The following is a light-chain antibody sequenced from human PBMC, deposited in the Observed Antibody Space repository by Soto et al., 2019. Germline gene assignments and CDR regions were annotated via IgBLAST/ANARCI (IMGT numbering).Light chain of an antibody. CDR1: QSVSSSY. Sequence: EIVLTQSPGTLSLSPGERATLSCRASQSVSSSYLAWYQQKPGQAPRLLIYGASSRATGIPYRFSGSGSGTDFTLTISRLEPEDFAVYYCQYYGSSPKTFGQGTKVEIK. CDR2: GAS. V-gene: IGKV3-20*01. J-gene: IGKJ1*01. CDR3: QYYGSSPKT.